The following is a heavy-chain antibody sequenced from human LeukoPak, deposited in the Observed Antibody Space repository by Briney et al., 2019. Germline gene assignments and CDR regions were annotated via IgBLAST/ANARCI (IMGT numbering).Heavy chain of an antibody. CDR2: MSSDGSDK. CDR3: ARDQRDYFGSGSYLLY. D-gene: IGHD3-10*01. Sequence: PGGSLRLSCAASEFTFSDYYMSWIRQAPGKGLEWVAVMSSDGSDKYYADSVRGRFTISRDNFKNTLYLQMTSLRVEDTAVYYCARDQRDYFGSGSYLLYWGQGTLVTVSS. J-gene: IGHJ4*02. CDR1: EFTFSDYY. V-gene: IGHV3-30-3*01.